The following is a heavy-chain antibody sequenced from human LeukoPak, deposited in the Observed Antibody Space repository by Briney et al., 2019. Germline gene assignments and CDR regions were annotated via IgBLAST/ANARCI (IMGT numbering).Heavy chain of an antibody. CDR3: TRGDL. V-gene: IGHV3-7*01. Sequence: GGSLRLSCVASGFTFSSYWMSWVRQAPGKGLEWVANINQDGSGEYYVDSVKGRFTISRDNAKSPLSLQMNSLRDEDTAVYYCTRGDLWGQGTLVTVSS. J-gene: IGHJ4*02. CDR1: GFTFSSYW. CDR2: INQDGSGE.